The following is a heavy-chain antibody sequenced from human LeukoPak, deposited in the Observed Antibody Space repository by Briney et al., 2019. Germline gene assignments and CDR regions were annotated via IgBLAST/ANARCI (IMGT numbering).Heavy chain of an antibody. J-gene: IGHJ4*02. CDR3: ARGGHYETYYFDY. V-gene: IGHV4-30-2*01. CDR2: IDQSGST. D-gene: IGHD4-17*01. CDR1: GGSISSGGYS. Sequence: SQTLSLTCAVSGGSISSGGYSWSWSRQPPGKGLEWLGYIDQSGSTYYNPSLKRRVTISVDRSKHQFPLKLSSVTAADTALYYCARGGHYETYYFDYWGQGTLVTVSS.